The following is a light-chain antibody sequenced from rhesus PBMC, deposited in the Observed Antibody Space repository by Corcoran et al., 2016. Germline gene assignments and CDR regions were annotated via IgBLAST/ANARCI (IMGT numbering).Light chain of an antibody. CDR1: QDINNW. CDR2: RTS. J-gene: IGKJ4*01. CDR3: QQHGVAPLT. V-gene: IGKV1-69*01. Sequence: DIQMTQSPSFLSASVGDRVTITCRASQDINNWLAWYQQKPGKAPKLLIYRTSNLELGVPSRFRGSGVGTPFTLTISSRQPEDIATYHCQQHGVAPLTFGGGTKVEIK.